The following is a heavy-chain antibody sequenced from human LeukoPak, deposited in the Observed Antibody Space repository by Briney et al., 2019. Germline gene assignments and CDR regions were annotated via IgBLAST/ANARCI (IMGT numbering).Heavy chain of an antibody. CDR2: INPSGGST. CDR1: GYTFTSYY. Sequence: ASVKVSCKASGYTFTSYYMHWVRRAPGQGLEWMGIINPSGGSTSYAQKFQGRVTMTRDMSTSTVYMELSSLRSEDTAVYYCARAGSLRQQLVIFDYWGQGTLVTVSS. CDR3: ARAGSLRQQLVIFDY. D-gene: IGHD6-13*01. J-gene: IGHJ4*02. V-gene: IGHV1-46*01.